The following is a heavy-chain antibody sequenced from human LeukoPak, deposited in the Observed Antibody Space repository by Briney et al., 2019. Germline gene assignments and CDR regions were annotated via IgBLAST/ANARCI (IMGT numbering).Heavy chain of an antibody. J-gene: IGHJ4*02. D-gene: IGHD3-9*01. CDR1: GFTVSSNY. V-gene: IGHV3-53*01. Sequence: GGSLRLSCAASGFTVSSNYMSWVRQAPGKGLEWVSVIYSGGSTYYADSVKGRFTISRDNSKNTLYLQMNSLRAEDTAVYYCARDMGYDILTGYYNAGAFDYWGQGTLVTVSS. CDR2: IYSGGST. CDR3: ARDMGYDILTGYYNAGAFDY.